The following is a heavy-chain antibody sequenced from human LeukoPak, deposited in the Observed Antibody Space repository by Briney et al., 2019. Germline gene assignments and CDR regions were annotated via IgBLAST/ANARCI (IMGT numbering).Heavy chain of an antibody. D-gene: IGHD2-2*01. V-gene: IGHV1-2*02. J-gene: IGHJ4*02. CDR1: KYTFTDYY. CDR3: AGGDCTTTSCRKGHDY. Sequence: ASVKVSCKASKYTFTDYYMHWVRQASGQGLEWMGWINPNSGGTNYAQKFQGRVTMTRDTSISTAYMELSSLRSDDTAVYYCAGGDCTTTSCRKGHDYWGQGTLVTVSS. CDR2: INPNSGGT.